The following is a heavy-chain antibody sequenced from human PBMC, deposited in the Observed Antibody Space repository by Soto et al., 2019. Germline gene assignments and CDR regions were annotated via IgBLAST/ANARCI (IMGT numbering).Heavy chain of an antibody. Sequence: QVQLVQSGAEVKKPGASVKVSCKASGYTFTSYDINWVRQATGQGLEWMGWMNPNSGNTGYAQKFQGGVTMTRNTSISTAYMELSSLRSEDTAVYYCASSAVVAAGFDYWGQGTLVTVSS. V-gene: IGHV1-8*01. CDR3: ASSAVVAAGFDY. D-gene: IGHD2-15*01. J-gene: IGHJ4*02. CDR1: GYTFTSYD. CDR2: MNPNSGNT.